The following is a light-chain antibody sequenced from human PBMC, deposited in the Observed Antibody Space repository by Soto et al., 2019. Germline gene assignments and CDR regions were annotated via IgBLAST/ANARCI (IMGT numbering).Light chain of an antibody. CDR3: TSYAGSNTV. CDR1: SSDVGGYNY. CDR2: EVS. V-gene: IGLV2-8*01. J-gene: IGLJ2*01. Sequence: QSALTQPPSASGSPGQSVTISCIGTSSDVGGYNYVSWYQQHPGKAPKLMIYEVSKRPSGVPDRFSGSKSGNTASLTVSGLQTEDEADYYCTSYAGSNTVFGGGTQLTVL.